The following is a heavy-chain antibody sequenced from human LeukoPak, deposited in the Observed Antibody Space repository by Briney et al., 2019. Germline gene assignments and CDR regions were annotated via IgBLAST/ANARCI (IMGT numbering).Heavy chain of an antibody. V-gene: IGHV3-23*01. CDR2: ISGSGGST. J-gene: IGHJ4*02. CDR3: AKDRPFHIVVGSIDY. CDR1: GFTFSSYG. Sequence: GGTLRLSCAASGFTFSSYGMSWVRQAPGKGLEWVSAISGSGGSTYYADSVKGRFTISRDNSKNTLYLQMNSLRAEDTAVYYCAKDRPFHIVVGSIDYWGQGTLVTVSS. D-gene: IGHD2-21*01.